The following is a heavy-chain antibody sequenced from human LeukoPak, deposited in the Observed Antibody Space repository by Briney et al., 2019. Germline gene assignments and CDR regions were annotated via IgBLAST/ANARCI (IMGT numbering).Heavy chain of an antibody. CDR1: GFTFDKYW. CDR3: AREAVAGMIWSRSHFDY. D-gene: IGHD6-19*01. V-gene: IGHV3-48*01. Sequence: AGGSLRLSCEASGFTFDKYWMTWVRQSPGKGLEWVSYISSSSGTIYYADSVKGRFTISRDNAKNSLYLQMNSLRAEDTAVYYCAREAVAGMIWSRSHFDYWGQGTLVTVSS. J-gene: IGHJ4*02. CDR2: ISSSSGTI.